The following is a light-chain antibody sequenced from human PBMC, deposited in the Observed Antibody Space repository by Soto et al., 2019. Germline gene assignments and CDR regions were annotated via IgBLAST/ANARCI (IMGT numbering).Light chain of an antibody. Sequence: QSALTQPPPASGSPGQSVTISCTGTSSDVGGHNYVSWYQQHPGKAPKLMIYGVNKRPSGVPDRFSGSKSGNTASLTVSGLQAEDEADYYCSSYAGTNNFNVFGTGTKLTVL. CDR1: SSDVGGHNY. CDR3: SSYAGTNNFNV. V-gene: IGLV2-8*01. J-gene: IGLJ1*01. CDR2: GVN.